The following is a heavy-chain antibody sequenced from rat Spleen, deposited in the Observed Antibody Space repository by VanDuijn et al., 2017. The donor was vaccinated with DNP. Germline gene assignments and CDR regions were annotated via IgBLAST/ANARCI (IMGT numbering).Heavy chain of an antibody. Sequence: EVKLVESGGGLVQPGRSLKLSCAASGFNFNDYWMTWVRQAPGKGLEWIGEINKDSTTINYTPSLKDKFTISRDNAQNALYLQMSKLGSEDTAFYYCARDFGYNYALDAWGQGTSVTVSS. J-gene: IGHJ4*01. CDR3: ARDFGYNYALDA. CDR1: GFNFNDYW. CDR2: INKDSTTI. V-gene: IGHV4-2*01. D-gene: IGHD1-2*01.